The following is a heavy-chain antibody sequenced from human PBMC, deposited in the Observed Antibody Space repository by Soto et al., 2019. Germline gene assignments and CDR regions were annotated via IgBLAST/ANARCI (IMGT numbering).Heavy chain of an antibody. CDR2: IIPIFGTA. CDR3: AREWITMVRGVISD. J-gene: IGHJ4*02. V-gene: IGHV1-69*06. CDR1: GGTFSSYA. D-gene: IGHD3-10*01. Sequence: SVKVSCKAPGGTFSSYAISWVRQAPGQGLEWTGGIIPIFGTANYAQKFQGRVTITADKSTSTAYMELSSLRSEDTAVYCCAREWITMVRGVISDWGQGALVPVSS.